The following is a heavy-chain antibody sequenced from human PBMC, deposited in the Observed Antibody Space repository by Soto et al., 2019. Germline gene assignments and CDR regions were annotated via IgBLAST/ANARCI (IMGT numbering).Heavy chain of an antibody. CDR3: AAPSTVTTYGAFDI. CDR2: IYYSGST. J-gene: IGHJ3*02. CDR1: GGSISSYY. V-gene: IGHV4-59*01. D-gene: IGHD4-4*01. Sequence: SETLSLTCTVSGGSISSYYWSWIRQPPGKGLEWIGYIYYSGSTNYNPSLKSRVTISVDTSKNQFSLKLSSVTAADTAVYYCAAPSTVTTYGAFDIWGQGTMVTVSS.